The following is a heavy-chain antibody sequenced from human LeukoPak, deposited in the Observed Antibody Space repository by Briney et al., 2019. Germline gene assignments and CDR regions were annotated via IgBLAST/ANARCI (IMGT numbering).Heavy chain of an antibody. CDR2: INHSGST. V-gene: IGHV4-34*01. CDR3: ARALWGYNYGIDY. CDR1: GGSFSGYY. Sequence: PSETLSLTCAVYGGSFSGYYWSWIRQPPGKGLEWIGEINHSGSTYYNPSLKSRVTISVDTSKNQFSLKLSSVTAADTAVYYCARALWGYNYGIDYWGQGTLVTVSS. D-gene: IGHD5-18*01. J-gene: IGHJ4*02.